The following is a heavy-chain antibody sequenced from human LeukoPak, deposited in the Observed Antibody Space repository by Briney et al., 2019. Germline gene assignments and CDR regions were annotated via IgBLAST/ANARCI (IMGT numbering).Heavy chain of an antibody. V-gene: IGHV1-18*01. D-gene: IGHD6-13*01. CDR1: GYTFTSYG. J-gene: IGHJ4*02. Sequence: GASVKVSCKASGYTFTSYGFSWVRQAPGQGLEWMGWISANNGKTNYTQKLQVRVTTTTDTSTSTAYMHLRSLRSDDTAVYYCARDGSSSSWYPDYWGQGTLVTVSS. CDR2: ISANNGKT. CDR3: ARDGSSSSWYPDY.